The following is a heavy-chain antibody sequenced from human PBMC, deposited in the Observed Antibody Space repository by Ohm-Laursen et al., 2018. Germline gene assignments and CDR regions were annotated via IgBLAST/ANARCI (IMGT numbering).Heavy chain of an antibody. J-gene: IGHJ4*02. CDR1: EFSLSTSGMC. D-gene: IGHD3-9*01. CDR3: ARVDILTGYYYY. CDR2: IDWDDDK. V-gene: IGHV2-70*11. Sequence: TQTLTLTCTFSEFSLSTSGMCVSWIRQPPGKALEWLARIDWDDDKYYRTSLKTRLTISKDTSKNQVVLIMTNMDPVDTATYYCARVDILTGYYYYWGQGTLVTVSS.